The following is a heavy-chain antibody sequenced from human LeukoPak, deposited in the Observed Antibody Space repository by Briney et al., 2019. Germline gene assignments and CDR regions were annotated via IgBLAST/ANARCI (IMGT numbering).Heavy chain of an antibody. CDR3: AREGDYGDYPFDY. CDR1: SGSINSYY. J-gene: IGHJ4*02. D-gene: IGHD4-17*01. Sequence: SETLSLTCTVSSGSINSYYWSWIRQPAGKGLEWIGHIYTSGSTNYNPSLKSRVTISVDTSKNQFSLKLSSVTAADTAVYYCAREGDYGDYPFDYWGQGTLVTVSS. V-gene: IGHV4-4*07. CDR2: IYTSGST.